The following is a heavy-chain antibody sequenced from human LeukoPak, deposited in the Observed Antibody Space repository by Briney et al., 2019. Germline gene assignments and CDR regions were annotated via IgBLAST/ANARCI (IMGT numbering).Heavy chain of an antibody. CDR2: IGIVGDA. Sequence: PGGSLRLSCAASGFTFSSYDMHWVRQVTGKGLEWVSGIGIVGDAYYAGSVKGRFTISRENAKNTLYLQMNSLRAGDTAVYYCARAGSDYDILTGYRLFDYWGQGTLVTVSS. V-gene: IGHV3-13*01. CDR3: ARAGSDYDILTGYRLFDY. CDR1: GFTFSSYD. D-gene: IGHD3-9*01. J-gene: IGHJ4*02.